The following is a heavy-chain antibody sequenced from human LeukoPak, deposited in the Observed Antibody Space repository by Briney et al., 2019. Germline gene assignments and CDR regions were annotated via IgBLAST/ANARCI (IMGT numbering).Heavy chain of an antibody. CDR2: LSKSGNT. J-gene: IGHJ3*02. V-gene: IGHV4-61*08. CDR1: GGSIRSGDYY. D-gene: IGHD3-9*01. CDR3: ARARYVNSFYAFDI. Sequence: SETLSLTCTVSGGSIRSGDYYWSWIRQPPGKGLEWIGYLSKSGNTNYSPSLKSRVTIFGDTSKNQFFLKLSSVTAADTAMYYCARARYVNSFYAFDIWGQGTLVTVSS.